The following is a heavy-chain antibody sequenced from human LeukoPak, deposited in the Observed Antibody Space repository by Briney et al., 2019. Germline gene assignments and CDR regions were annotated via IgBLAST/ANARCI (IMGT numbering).Heavy chain of an antibody. J-gene: IGHJ4*02. CDR2: ISGSGGST. Sequence: GGSLRLSCAASGFTFSSYAMSWVRQAPGKRLDWASAISGSGGSTYYADSVHGRFTISTYNSKNTLYLQMNSLRAEDTAVYYCAKIYDSSGYDYWGQGTLGTVSS. CDR3: AKIYDSSGYDY. V-gene: IGHV3-23*01. D-gene: IGHD3-22*01. CDR1: GFTFSSYA.